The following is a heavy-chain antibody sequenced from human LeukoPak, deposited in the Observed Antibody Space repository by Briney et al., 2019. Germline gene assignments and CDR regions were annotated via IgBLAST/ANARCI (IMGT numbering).Heavy chain of an antibody. V-gene: IGHV4-34*01. D-gene: IGHD6-13*01. CDR1: GGSFSGYY. CDR2: INHSGST. Sequence: SETLSLTCAVYGGSFSGYYWSWIRQPPGKGLEWIGEINHSGSTNYNPSLKSRVTISVDTSKNQFSLKLSSVTAADTAVYYCARDFGGSSWTNWFDPWGQGTLVTVSS. J-gene: IGHJ5*02. CDR3: ARDFGGSSWTNWFDP.